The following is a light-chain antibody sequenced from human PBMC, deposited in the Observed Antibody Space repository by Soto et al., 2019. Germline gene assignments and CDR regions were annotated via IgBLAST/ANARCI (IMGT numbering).Light chain of an antibody. V-gene: IGKV3-15*01. Sequence: EVVMTPSPATLSVSPVERVTLSCRASQSVRSNLAWYQQKPGQSPRLLIYGASTRATGIPARFSGSGSGTEFTLTISSLQSDEFAVDYGQHYNNWPWTVGQGTKVDI. CDR1: QSVRSN. CDR2: GAS. CDR3: QHYNNWPWT. J-gene: IGKJ1*01.